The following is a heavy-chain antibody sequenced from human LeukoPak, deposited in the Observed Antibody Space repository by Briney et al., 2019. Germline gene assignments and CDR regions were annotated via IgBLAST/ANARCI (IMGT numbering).Heavy chain of an antibody. Sequence: SQTLSLTCAISGDSVSSNSAAWTWIRQSPSRGLEWLGRTYYRSKWYNDYAVSVKSRITINPDTSKNQFSLQLNSVTPEDTAVYYCARERVIAAAGADAFDIWGQGTMVTVSS. J-gene: IGHJ3*02. V-gene: IGHV6-1*01. D-gene: IGHD6-13*01. CDR1: GDSVSSNSAA. CDR2: TYYRSKWYN. CDR3: ARERVIAAAGADAFDI.